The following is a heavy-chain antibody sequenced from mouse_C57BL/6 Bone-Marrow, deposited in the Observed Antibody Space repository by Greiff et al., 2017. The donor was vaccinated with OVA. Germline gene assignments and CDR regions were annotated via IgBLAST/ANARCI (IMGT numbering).Heavy chain of an antibody. V-gene: IGHV5-17*01. D-gene: IGHD3-3*01. CDR2: ISSGSSTI. Sequence: EVKVEESGGGLVKPGGSLKLSCAASGFTFSDYGMHWVRQAPEKGLEWVAYISSGSSTIYYADTVKGRFTISRDNAKNTLFLQMTSLRSEDTAMYDGASGTRGVGFDYWGQGTTLTVSS. J-gene: IGHJ2*01. CDR3: ASGTRGVGFDY. CDR1: GFTFSDYG.